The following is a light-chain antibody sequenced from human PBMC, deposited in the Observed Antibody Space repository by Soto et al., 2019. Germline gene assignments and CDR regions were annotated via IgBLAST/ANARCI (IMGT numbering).Light chain of an antibody. CDR2: DVS. CDR1: SSDVGGYNY. J-gene: IGLJ1*01. V-gene: IGLV2-14*01. CDR3: SSYSITRTLYV. Sequence: QSVLTQPASVSGSPGQSITISCTGTSSDVGGYNYVCWYQQHPGKAPKLVISDVSNRPSGVSDRFSGSKSGNTASLTISGLQAEDEADYYCSSYSITRTLYVFGTGTKVTVL.